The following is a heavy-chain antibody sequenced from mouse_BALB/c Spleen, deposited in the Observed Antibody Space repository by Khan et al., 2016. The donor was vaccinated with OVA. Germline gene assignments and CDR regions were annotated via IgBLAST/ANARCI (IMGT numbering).Heavy chain of an antibody. Sequence: QVQLQQSGPGLVAPSQSLSITCTISGFSLTNYGIHWVRQPPGKGLEWLVVIWSDGSTTYNSALKSRLTITKANSKSQVFLKMNSLQTDDTASYFCARQPYNNNNVWNNWGQGTSVTVPS. V-gene: IGHV2-6-1*01. CDR1: GFSLTNYG. CDR3: ARQPYNNNNVWNN. J-gene: IGHJ4*01. D-gene: IGHD2-5*01. CDR2: IWSDGST.